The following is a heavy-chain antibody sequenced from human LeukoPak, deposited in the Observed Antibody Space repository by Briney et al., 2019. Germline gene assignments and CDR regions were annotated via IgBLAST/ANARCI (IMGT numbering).Heavy chain of an antibody. V-gene: IGHV4-59*01. J-gene: IGHJ4*02. CDR2: VYHTGTS. Sequence: SEPLSLTCSVSGASINNYYWTWIRPPPGKGLEWIGYVYHTGTSGYHPSLKSRVAMSLDTSKNQVSLKLRSVTAADTAVYFCTRVVNGGHFDYWGQGTLVTVSS. D-gene: IGHD2-8*01. CDR3: TRVVNGGHFDY. CDR1: GASINNYY.